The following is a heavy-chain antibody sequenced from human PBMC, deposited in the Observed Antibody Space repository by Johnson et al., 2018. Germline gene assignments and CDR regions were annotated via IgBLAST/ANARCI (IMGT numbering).Heavy chain of an antibody. CDR3: SKGMPWLGTHYYYMDV. Sequence: VQLVESGGGVVQPGRSLRLSCAASGFIFSSYGMHWVRQAPGKGLEWVAVISYDGSNKYYADSVKGRFTISRDNSKNTVSLQMNSLRAEEPAVYYCSKGMPWLGTHYYYMDVWGKGTTVTVSS. D-gene: IGHD6-19*01. J-gene: IGHJ6*03. CDR1: GFIFSSYG. V-gene: IGHV3-30*18. CDR2: ISYDGSNK.